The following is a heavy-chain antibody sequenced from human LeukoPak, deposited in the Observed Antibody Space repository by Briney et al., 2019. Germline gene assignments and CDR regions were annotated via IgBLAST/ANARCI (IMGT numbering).Heavy chain of an antibody. Sequence: ASLKVSCKASGYTLSNYAINWVRQAPGQGLEWMGGIIPILRTPSYAEKFQGRVTITTDESTSTAHMELSGLRSEDTAVYYCTRGSDSYYCHSMDVWGRGTTVIVSS. CDR2: IIPILRTP. CDR3: TRGSDSYYCHSMDV. CDR1: GYTLSNYA. J-gene: IGHJ6*03. V-gene: IGHV1-69*05.